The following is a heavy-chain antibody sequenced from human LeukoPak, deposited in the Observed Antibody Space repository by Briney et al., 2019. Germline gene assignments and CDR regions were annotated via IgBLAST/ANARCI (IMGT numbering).Heavy chain of an antibody. Sequence: PSETLSLTCTFSGGSINDYYWNWLRQPPGKGLEWIGFIYYRGTTNNNPSLKSRVTTSIDTSKKQFSLNLSSVTAADTAIYYCAGVFSGRRPFELWGQGILVTVSS. CDR3: AGVFSGRRPFEL. J-gene: IGHJ4*02. CDR2: IYYRGTT. V-gene: IGHV4-59*03. CDR1: GGSINDYY. D-gene: IGHD3-10*01.